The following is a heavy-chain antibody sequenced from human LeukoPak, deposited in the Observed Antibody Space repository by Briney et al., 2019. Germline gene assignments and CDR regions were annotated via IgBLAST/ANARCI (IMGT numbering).Heavy chain of an antibody. D-gene: IGHD3-22*01. CDR1: GFTFSSYW. J-gene: IGHJ4*02. V-gene: IGHV3-7*01. CDR2: INHNGNVN. CDR3: AREHYYDSSGYYPVFDY. Sequence: GGSLRLSCAASGFTFSSYWMNWARQAPGKGLEWVASINHNGNVNYYVDSVKGRFTISRDNSKNTLYLQMNSLRAEDTAVYYCAREHYYDSSGYYPVFDYWGQGTLVTVSS.